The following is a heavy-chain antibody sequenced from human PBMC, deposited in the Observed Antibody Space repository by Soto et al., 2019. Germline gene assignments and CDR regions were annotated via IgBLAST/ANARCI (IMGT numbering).Heavy chain of an antibody. V-gene: IGHV4-30-4*01. CDR2: IYYSGST. D-gene: IGHD6-13*01. CDR3: ARDPTSSSWGNWYFDL. J-gene: IGHJ2*01. CDR1: GGSISSGDYY. Sequence: QVQLQESGPGLVKPSQTLSLTCTVSGGSISSGDYYWSWIRQPPGKGLEWIGYIYYSGSTYYNPSLKSRVTISVDTSKNQFSLKLSSVTAADTAVYYCARDPTSSSWGNWYFDLWGRGNLVTVSS.